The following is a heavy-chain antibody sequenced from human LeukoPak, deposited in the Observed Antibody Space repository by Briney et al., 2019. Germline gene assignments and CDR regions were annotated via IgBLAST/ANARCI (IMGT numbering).Heavy chain of an antibody. V-gene: IGHV4-59*01. CDR2: IYYSGST. CDR1: GGSISSYY. J-gene: IGHJ5*02. CDR3: ARGGVTMVLGWSDP. D-gene: IGHD3-10*01. Sequence: SVTLSLTCTVSGGSISSYYWSWIRQPPGKGLEWIGYIYYSGSTNYNPSLKSRVTISVDTSKNQFSLKLSSVTAADTAVYYCARGGVTMVLGWSDPWGQGTLVTVSS.